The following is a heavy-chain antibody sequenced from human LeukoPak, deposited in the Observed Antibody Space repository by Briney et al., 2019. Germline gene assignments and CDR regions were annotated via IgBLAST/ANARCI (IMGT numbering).Heavy chain of an antibody. J-gene: IGHJ5*02. Sequence: SETLSLTCTVSGGSISSYYWTWIRQPPGKGLEWIGNIYNSGNTNYNPSLKSRVTISVDTSKNQFSLKLNSVTAADTAVYYCARESGSYLWRSWLNPWGQGTLVTVSS. V-gene: IGHV4-59*01. CDR3: ARESGSYLWRSWLNP. CDR1: GGSISSYY. CDR2: IYNSGNT. D-gene: IGHD3-16*01.